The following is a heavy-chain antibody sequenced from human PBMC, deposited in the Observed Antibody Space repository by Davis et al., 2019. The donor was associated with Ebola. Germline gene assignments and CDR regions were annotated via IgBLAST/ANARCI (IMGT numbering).Heavy chain of an antibody. V-gene: IGHV3-30*04. CDR2: ISYDGSNK. Sequence: GGSLRLSCAASGFTFSSYAMHWVRQAPGKGLEWVAVISYDGSNKYYADSVKGRFTISRDNSKNTLYLQMNSLRAEDTAVYYCARENTLGWYVYWGQGTLVTVSS. D-gene: IGHD6-19*01. CDR1: GFTFSSYA. CDR3: ARENTLGWYVY. J-gene: IGHJ4*02.